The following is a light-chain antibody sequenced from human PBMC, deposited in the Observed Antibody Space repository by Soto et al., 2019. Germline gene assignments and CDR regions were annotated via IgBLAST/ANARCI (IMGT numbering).Light chain of an antibody. CDR2: EVN. V-gene: IGLV2-14*01. CDR3: SSYTSSSTLYV. Sequence: QSVLTQPAPVSGSPRQSITISCTGASSDVGGYTYVSWYQQHPGKAPKLMIYEVNNRPSGVSHRFSGSKSGNTASLTISGLQAEDEADYYCSSYTSSSTLYVFGTGTKLTVL. CDR1: SSDVGGYTY. J-gene: IGLJ1*01.